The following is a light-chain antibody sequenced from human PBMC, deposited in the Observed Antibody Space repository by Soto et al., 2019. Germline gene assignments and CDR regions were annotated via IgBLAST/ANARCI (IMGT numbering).Light chain of an antibody. J-gene: IGLJ1*01. CDR1: TSDIGGYDY. Sequence: QSVLTQPPSASGSPGQSVAISCTGITSDIGGYDYVSWYQQHPGKAPKLMIYEVNKRPSGVPDRFSGSKSGNTASLTVSGLQAEDEADYYCSSHGGNSPYVFGTRTKVTVL. V-gene: IGLV2-8*01. CDR2: EVN. CDR3: SSHGGNSPYV.